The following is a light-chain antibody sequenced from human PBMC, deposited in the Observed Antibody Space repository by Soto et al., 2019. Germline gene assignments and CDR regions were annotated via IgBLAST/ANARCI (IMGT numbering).Light chain of an antibody. CDR1: QSVSSSY. CDR3: QQYGSSRWT. J-gene: IGKJ1*01. Sequence: EIVLTQSPGTLSLSPCERATLSFSASQSVSSSYLAWYQQKPGQAPRLLIYGASSRATGIPDRFSGSGSGTDFTLTISRLEPEDFAVYYCQQYGSSRWTFGQGTKVDIK. V-gene: IGKV3-20*01. CDR2: GAS.